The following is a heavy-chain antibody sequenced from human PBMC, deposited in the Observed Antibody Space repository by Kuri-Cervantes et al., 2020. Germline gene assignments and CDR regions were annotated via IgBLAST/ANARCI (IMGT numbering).Heavy chain of an antibody. CDR3: ARVLTYYDFWSGYPYYFDY. J-gene: IGHJ4*02. D-gene: IGHD3-3*01. V-gene: IGHV4-61*08. CDR1: GRSISSGDYY. CDR2: IYYSGST. Sequence: SETLSLTCTVSGRSISSGDYYWSWIRQPPGNGLEWIGYIYYSGSTNYNPSLKSRVTISVDTSKNQFSLKLSSVTAADTAVYYCARVLTYYDFWSGYPYYFDYWGQGTLVTVSS.